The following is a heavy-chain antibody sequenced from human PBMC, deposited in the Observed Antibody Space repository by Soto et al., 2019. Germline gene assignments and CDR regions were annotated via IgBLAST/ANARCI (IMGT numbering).Heavy chain of an antibody. CDR2: TRNKANGYTT. Sequence: PGGSLRLSCAASGFIFSDHYMDWVRQAPGKGLEWVGRTRNKANGYTTEYAASVNDRFTISRDDSKNSLYLQMNSLKIEDTAVYYCARARGSGYSGAHFDYWGQGTLVTVSS. V-gene: IGHV3-72*01. J-gene: IGHJ4*02. D-gene: IGHD5-12*01. CDR3: ARARGSGYSGAHFDY. CDR1: GFIFSDHY.